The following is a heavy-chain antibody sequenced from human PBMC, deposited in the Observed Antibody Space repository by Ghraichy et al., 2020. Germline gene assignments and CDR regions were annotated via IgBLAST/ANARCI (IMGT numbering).Heavy chain of an antibody. D-gene: IGHD1-7*01. CDR2: IKQDGSEK. J-gene: IGHJ4*02. CDR1: GFTFSSYW. CDR3: ARAMYNWNYGSAPDY. V-gene: IGHV3-7*04. Sequence: GGSLRLSCAASGFTFSSYWMSWVRQAPGKGLEWVANIKQDGSEKYYVDSVKGRFTISRDNAKNSLYLQMNSLRAEDTAVYYCARAMYNWNYGSAPDYWGQGTLVTVSS.